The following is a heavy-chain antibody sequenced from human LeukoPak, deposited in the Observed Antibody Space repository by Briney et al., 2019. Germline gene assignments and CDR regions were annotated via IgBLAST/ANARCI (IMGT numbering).Heavy chain of an antibody. J-gene: IGHJ3*02. CDR2: MNPNNSNT. D-gene: IGHD1-26*01. Sequence: ASVKVSCKASGYTFTGYDINWVRQAAGQGLEWMGWMNPNNSNTGYAQKFQGRVTITRDTSINTTYMELSSLRSEDTAVYYCATFMAGPKWELGDAFDIWGQGTMVTVSS. CDR3: ATFMAGPKWELGDAFDI. V-gene: IGHV1-8*03. CDR1: GYTFTGYD.